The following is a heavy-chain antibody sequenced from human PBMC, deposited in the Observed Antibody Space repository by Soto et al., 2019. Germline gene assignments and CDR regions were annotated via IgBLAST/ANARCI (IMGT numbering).Heavy chain of an antibody. CDR2: IKSKTDGGTT. D-gene: IGHD2-15*01. Sequence: EVQLVESGGGLVKPGGSLRLSCTASGFTFSNAWMSWVRQAPGKGLEWVGRIKSKTDGGTTDYAAPVKGRFTISRDDSKNTRELQMNSLKTEDTAVYYCTRFAGGYCSGGSCYDNWFDPWGQGTLVTVSS. V-gene: IGHV3-15*01. CDR3: TRFAGGYCSGGSCYDNWFDP. J-gene: IGHJ5*02. CDR1: GFTFSNAW.